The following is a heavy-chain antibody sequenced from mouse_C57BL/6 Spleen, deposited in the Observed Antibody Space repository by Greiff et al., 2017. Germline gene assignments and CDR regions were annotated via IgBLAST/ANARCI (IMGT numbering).Heavy chain of an antibody. CDR2: LRNKANGYTT. J-gene: IGHJ4*01. CDR1: GFTFTDYY. D-gene: IGHD1-2*01. V-gene: IGHV7-3*01. Sequence: EVNVVESGGGLVQPGGSLSLSCAASGFTFTDYYMSWVRQPPGKALEWLGFLRNKANGYTTEYSASVKGRFTISRDNSHSILNLQMNALRAEDSATYYGARYEALRPLYAMDYWGQGTSVTVSS. CDR3: ARYEALRPLYAMDY.